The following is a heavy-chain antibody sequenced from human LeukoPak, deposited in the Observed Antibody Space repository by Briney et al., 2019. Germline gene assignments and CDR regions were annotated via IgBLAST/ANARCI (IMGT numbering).Heavy chain of an antibody. CDR3: ARSVVVPAAMNY. CDR1: GFTVSSNY. V-gene: IGHV3-53*01. J-gene: IGHJ4*02. CDR2: IYSGGST. D-gene: IGHD2-2*01. Sequence: GGSLRLSFAASGFTVSSNYMSWVRQAPGKGLEWVSVIYSGGSTYYADSVKGRFTISRDNSKNTLYLQMNSLRAEDTAVYYCARSVVVPAAMNYWGQGTLVTVSS.